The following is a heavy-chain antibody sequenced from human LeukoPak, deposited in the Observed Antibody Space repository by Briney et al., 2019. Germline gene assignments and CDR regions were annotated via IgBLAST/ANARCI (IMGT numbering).Heavy chain of an antibody. CDR2: ISSGSSYI. CDR3: ARDNWDDADAFDI. Sequence: GGSLRLSCAASGFTFSSYSMNWVRQAPGKGLQWVSSISSGSSYIYYADSVKGRFTISRDNAKNSLYLQMHSLRAEDTAVYYCARDNWDDADAFDIWGQGTMVTVSS. J-gene: IGHJ3*02. CDR1: GFTFSSYS. D-gene: IGHD1-20*01. V-gene: IGHV3-21*01.